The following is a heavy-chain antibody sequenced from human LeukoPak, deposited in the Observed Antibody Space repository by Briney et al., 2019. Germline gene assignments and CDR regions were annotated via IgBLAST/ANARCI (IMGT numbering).Heavy chain of an antibody. Sequence: ASVKVSCKASGYTFTSYYMHWVRQAPGQGLEWMGIINPSGGSTSYAQKFQGRVTMTRDTSTSTVYMELSRLRSDDTAVYYCARDGRITIFGVVTFFDYWGQGTLVTVSS. CDR2: INPSGGST. CDR3: ARDGRITIFGVVTFFDY. CDR1: GYTFTSYY. V-gene: IGHV1-46*01. J-gene: IGHJ4*02. D-gene: IGHD3-3*01.